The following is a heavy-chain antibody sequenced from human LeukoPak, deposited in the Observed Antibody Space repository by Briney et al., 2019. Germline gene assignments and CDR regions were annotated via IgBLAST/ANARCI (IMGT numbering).Heavy chain of an antibody. D-gene: IGHD4-17*01. V-gene: IGHV4-39*01. CDR2: IFYSGST. CDR3: ARRVSTVLSLYYFDY. CDR1: GGSITYYY. J-gene: IGHJ4*02. Sequence: SETLSLTCTVSGGSITYYYWSWIRQPPGKGLEWIGSIFYSGSTYYNPSLKSRVTISVDRSKNQFSLKLSSVTAADTAVYYCARRVSTVLSLYYFDYWGQGTLVTVSS.